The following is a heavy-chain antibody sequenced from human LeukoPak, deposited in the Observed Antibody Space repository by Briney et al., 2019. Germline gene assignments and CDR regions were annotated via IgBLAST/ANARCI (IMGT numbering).Heavy chain of an antibody. Sequence: GRSLRLSCAASGFTFSSYAKHWVRQAPGKGLEWVAVISYDGSNKYYADSVKGRFTISRDNSKNTLYLQMNSLRAEDTAVYYCARVKNKGVEGAFDIWGQGTMVTVSS. J-gene: IGHJ3*02. V-gene: IGHV3-30-3*01. CDR2: ISYDGSNK. CDR1: GFTFSSYA. CDR3: ARVKNKGVEGAFDI.